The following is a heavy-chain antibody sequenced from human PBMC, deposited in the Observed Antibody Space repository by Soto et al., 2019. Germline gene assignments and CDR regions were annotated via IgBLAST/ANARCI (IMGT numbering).Heavy chain of an antibody. D-gene: IGHD7-27*01. CDR3: AKGWGDY. CDR1: GFTFSNFA. J-gene: IGHJ4*02. V-gene: IGHV3-23*01. Sequence: EVPLLESGGGLVQPGGSLRLSCVASGFTFSNFAMSWVHQAPGKGLEWVSGFSGSNTYYADSVKGRFTISRDNSKNALFLQMNSLRGEDTAIYYCAKGWGDYWGQGTLVTVSS. CDR2: FSGSNT.